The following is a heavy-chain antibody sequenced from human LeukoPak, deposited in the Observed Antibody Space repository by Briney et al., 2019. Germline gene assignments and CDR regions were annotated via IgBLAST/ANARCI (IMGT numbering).Heavy chain of an antibody. CDR3: ARSRIDDILTSVEVDAFDI. J-gene: IGHJ3*02. CDR2: INPNSGGT. Sequence: ASVKVSCKASGYTFTSYGISWVRQAPGQGLEWMGWINPNSGGTNYAQKFQGRVTMTRDTSISTAYMELSRLRSDDTAVYYCARSRIDDILTSVEVDAFDIWGQGTMVTVSS. D-gene: IGHD3-9*01. CDR1: GYTFTSYG. V-gene: IGHV1-2*02.